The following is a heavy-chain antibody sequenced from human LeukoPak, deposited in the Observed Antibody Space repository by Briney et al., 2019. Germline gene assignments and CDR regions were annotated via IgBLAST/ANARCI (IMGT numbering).Heavy chain of an antibody. CDR3: ARWNNDWEFDF. J-gene: IGHJ4*02. CDR1: RFTFSSYG. CDR2: IWYDGSNK. Sequence: PGGSLRLSCAASRFTFSSYGMHWVRQAPGKGLEWVAVIWYDGSNKYYADSVKGRFTISRDNSKNTLYLQMNSLRAEDTAVYYCARWNNDWEFDFWGQGTLVSVSS. V-gene: IGHV3-33*01. D-gene: IGHD1/OR15-1a*01.